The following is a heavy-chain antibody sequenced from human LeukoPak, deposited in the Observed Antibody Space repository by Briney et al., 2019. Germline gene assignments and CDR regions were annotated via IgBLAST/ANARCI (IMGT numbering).Heavy chain of an antibody. CDR3: AKDVVRGVVMTDY. J-gene: IGHJ4*02. CDR1: GFTSSSYD. D-gene: IGHD3-10*01. CDR2: IGDSGDAT. Sequence: GGSLRLSCAASGFTSSSYDMTWVRQAPGKGLEWISTIGDSGDATYYADSVKGRFTISRDNSKNTLSLEMNSLRVDDTVVYYCAKDVVRGVVMTDYWGQGTLVTVSS. V-gene: IGHV3-23*01.